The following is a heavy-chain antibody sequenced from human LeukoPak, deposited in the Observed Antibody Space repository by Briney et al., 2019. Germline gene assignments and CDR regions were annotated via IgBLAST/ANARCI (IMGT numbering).Heavy chain of an antibody. CDR3: ASLNIQLWHPRRNYYFDY. CDR2: INPNSGGT. Sequence: ASVKVSCKASGYTFTGYYMHWVRQAPGQGLEWMGWINPNSGGTNYAQKFQGRVTMTRDTSISTAYMELSRLRSDDTAVYYCASLNIQLWHPRRNYYFDYWGQGTLVTVSS. CDR1: GYTFTGYY. J-gene: IGHJ4*02. D-gene: IGHD5-18*01. V-gene: IGHV1-2*02.